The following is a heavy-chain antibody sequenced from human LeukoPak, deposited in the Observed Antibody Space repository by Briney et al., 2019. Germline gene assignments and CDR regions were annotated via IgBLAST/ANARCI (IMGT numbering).Heavy chain of an antibody. Sequence: GASVKVSCKASGYTFTTFGISWVRQAPGQGLEWMGWISTSNGDTKYAQKLQGRNTMTTDTSTSTAYMEMMSLRSDDTAVYYCARTFYYDSGSYYLGWFDPLGQGTLVTVSS. J-gene: IGHJ5*01. CDR1: GYTFTTFG. CDR2: ISTSNGDT. CDR3: ARTFYYDSGSYYLGWFDP. D-gene: IGHD3-10*01. V-gene: IGHV1-18*01.